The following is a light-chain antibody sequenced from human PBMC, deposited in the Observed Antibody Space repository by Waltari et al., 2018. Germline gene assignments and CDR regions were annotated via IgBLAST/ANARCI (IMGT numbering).Light chain of an antibody. V-gene: IGLV1-44*01. CDR2: STS. CDR3: AAWDGSLYGYV. J-gene: IGLJ1*01. CDR1: ISNIGSNT. Sequence: QSVVTQPPSASGTPGQSVTISSSGRISNIGSNTVSWYQVLPGSAPTLLLHSTSHRPSGITDRFSGSKSGTSASLAISGLQFDDEADYYCAAWDGSLYGYVLGTGTKVTVL.